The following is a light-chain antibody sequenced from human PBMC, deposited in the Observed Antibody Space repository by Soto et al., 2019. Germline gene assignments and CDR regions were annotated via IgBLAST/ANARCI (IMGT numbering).Light chain of an antibody. CDR3: QQYNSYSYT. CDR2: DAS. J-gene: IGKJ2*01. Sequence: DIQMTQSPSTLSASVGDRVTITCRASQSISSWLAWYQQKPGKAPKLLIYDASSLESGVPSRFSGSGSGTEFTITISSLQPDDFATYYCQQYNSYSYTFGQVAKLEIK. CDR1: QSISSW. V-gene: IGKV1-5*01.